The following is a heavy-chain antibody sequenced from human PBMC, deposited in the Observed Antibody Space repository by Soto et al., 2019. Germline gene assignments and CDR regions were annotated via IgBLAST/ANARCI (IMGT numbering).Heavy chain of an antibody. CDR2: MNPNSGNT. D-gene: IGHD2-15*01. CDR1: GYTFTSYD. CDR3: ARKRVVVAASYNWFDP. J-gene: IGHJ5*02. V-gene: IGHV1-8*01. Sequence: QVQLVQSGAEVKKPGTSVKVSCKASGYTFTSYDINWVRQATGQGLEWMGWMNPNSGNTGYAQKFQGRVTMTRNTSISTAYMELSSLSSEDTAVYYCARKRVVVAASYNWFDPWGQGTLVTVSS.